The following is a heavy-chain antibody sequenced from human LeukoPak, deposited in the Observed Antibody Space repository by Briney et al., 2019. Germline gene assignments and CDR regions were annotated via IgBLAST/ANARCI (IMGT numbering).Heavy chain of an antibody. J-gene: IGHJ5*02. D-gene: IGHD4-23*01. Sequence: SETLSLTCTVSGGSISSYYWSWIRQPPGKGLEWIGYIYYSGSTNYNPSLKSRVTIPVDRSKNQFSLKLSSVTAADTAVYYCARALGRGTTVVTTLSSFGFDPWGQGTLVTVSS. CDR1: GGSISSYY. CDR3: ARALGRGTTVVTTLSSFGFDP. V-gene: IGHV4-59*12. CDR2: IYYSGST.